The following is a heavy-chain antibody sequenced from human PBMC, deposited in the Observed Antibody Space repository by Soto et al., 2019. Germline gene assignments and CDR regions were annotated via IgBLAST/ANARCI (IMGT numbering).Heavy chain of an antibody. J-gene: IGHJ4*02. Sequence: QVQLQESGPGLVKPSETLSLTCTVSGGSIGNSYWSWIRQSPGKGLEWIGYIYYSGRSNYNPSLKSRXXIXVXXSKNQFSLKLSSVTAADTAVYYCARHSSSWPIFDYWGQGTLVIVSS. CDR3: ARHSSSWPIFDY. CDR2: IYYSGRS. CDR1: GGSIGNSY. V-gene: IGHV4-59*08. D-gene: IGHD6-13*01.